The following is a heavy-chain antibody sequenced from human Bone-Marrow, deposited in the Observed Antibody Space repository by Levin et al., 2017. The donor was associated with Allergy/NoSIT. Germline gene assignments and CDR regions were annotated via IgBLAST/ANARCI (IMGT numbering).Heavy chain of an antibody. D-gene: IGHD5-24*01. Sequence: SVKVSCKASGGTFNTYAISWVRQAPGQGLEWMGGIIPIFGTPTYAQKLQGRVTITADKSTSTAYMELTSLRSEDTAMYYCAISVDMAVNFYFYGMVVWGQGTTVTVSS. CDR2: IIPIFGTP. CDR3: AISVDMAVNFYFYGMVV. V-gene: IGHV1-69*06. CDR1: GGTFNTYA. J-gene: IGHJ6*02.